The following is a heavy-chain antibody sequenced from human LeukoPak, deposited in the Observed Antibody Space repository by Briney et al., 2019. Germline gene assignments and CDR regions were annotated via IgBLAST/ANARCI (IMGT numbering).Heavy chain of an antibody. CDR2: ISSSSSYI. Sequence: GGSLRLSCAASGFTFSSYSMNWVRQAPGKGLEWVSFISSSSSYIYYADSVKGRFTISRDNAKNSLYLQMNSLRDEDTAVYYCARDRYYGSGSYVYFDYWGQGTLVTVSS. J-gene: IGHJ4*02. D-gene: IGHD3-10*01. V-gene: IGHV3-21*01. CDR3: ARDRYYGSGSYVYFDY. CDR1: GFTFSSYS.